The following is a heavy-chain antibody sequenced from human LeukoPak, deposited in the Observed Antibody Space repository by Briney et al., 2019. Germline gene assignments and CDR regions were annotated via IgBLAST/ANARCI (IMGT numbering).Heavy chain of an antibody. V-gene: IGHV3-69-1*02. J-gene: IGHJ4*02. Sequence: GGSLRLSCSASGFTFSDYDMNWVRQAPGKGLEWVSSISGLSTHIYYGDSVKGRFSVSRDNAKNSVYLQMNSLGVEDTAIYYCGRAFPPLRTSSAGDLWGQGILVTVSS. D-gene: IGHD3-16*01. CDR2: ISGLSTHI. CDR3: GRAFPPLRTSSAGDL. CDR1: GFTFSDYD.